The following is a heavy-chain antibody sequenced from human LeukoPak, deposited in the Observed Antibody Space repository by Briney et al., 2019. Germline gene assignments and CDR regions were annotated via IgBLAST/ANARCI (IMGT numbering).Heavy chain of an antibody. CDR1: GFTFRSYA. CDR2: ISGSGEST. D-gene: IGHD4-23*01. CDR3: ARAAYGGDFYYFDS. V-gene: IGHV3-23*01. J-gene: IGHJ4*02. Sequence: GGSLRLSYAASGFTFRSYAMSWVRQAPGKGLEWVSTISGSGESTYYADSVKGRFTISRDNSKNTLYLQINSLRAEDPAVYFCARAAYGGDFYYFDSWGQGTLVTVSS.